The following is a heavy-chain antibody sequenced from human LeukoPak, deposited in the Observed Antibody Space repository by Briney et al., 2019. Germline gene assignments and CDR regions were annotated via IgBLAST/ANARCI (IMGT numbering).Heavy chain of an antibody. CDR3: ARSDSSGWYV. CDR1: GFTFSSYA. Sequence: PGRSLRLSCAAPGFTFSSYAMHWVRQPPGKGLEWVAVISYDGSNKYYADSVKGRFTISRDNSKNTLYLQMNSLRAEDTAVYYCARSDSSGWYVWGQGTLVTVSS. J-gene: IGHJ4*02. D-gene: IGHD6-19*01. CDR2: ISYDGSNK. V-gene: IGHV3-30*04.